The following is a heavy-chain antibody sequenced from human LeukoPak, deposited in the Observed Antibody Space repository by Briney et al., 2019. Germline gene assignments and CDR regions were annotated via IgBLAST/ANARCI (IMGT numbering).Heavy chain of an antibody. Sequence: PGGSLRLSCAASGFTFSSYWMHWVRQAPGKGLVWVSRISGDGSSTTYVDSVMGRLTISRDNAKNTPYLQLNSVRAEDTAVYYCARGNIAAAGIHYWGQGTLVVVSS. D-gene: IGHD6-13*01. CDR3: ARGNIAAAGIHY. CDR1: GFTFSSYW. J-gene: IGHJ4*02. CDR2: ISGDGSST. V-gene: IGHV3-74*01.